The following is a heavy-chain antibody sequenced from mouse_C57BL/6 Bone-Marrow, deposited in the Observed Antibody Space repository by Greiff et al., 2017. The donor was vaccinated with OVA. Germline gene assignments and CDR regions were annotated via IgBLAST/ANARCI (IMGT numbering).Heavy chain of an antibody. CDR1: GYTFTSYW. CDR2: IHPNSGST. Sequence: VQLQQPGAELVKPGASVKLSCKASGYTFTSYWMHWVKQRPGQGLEWIGMIHPNSGSTNYNEKFKSKATLTIDKSSSTAYMQLSRLTSEDSAVYYSARGGTGAMDYWGQGTAVTVSA. V-gene: IGHV1-64*01. D-gene: IGHD4-1*01. CDR3: ARGGTGAMDY. J-gene: IGHJ4*01.